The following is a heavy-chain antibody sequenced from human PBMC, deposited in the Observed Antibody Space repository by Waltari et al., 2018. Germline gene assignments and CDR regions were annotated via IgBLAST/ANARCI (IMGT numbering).Heavy chain of an antibody. CDR1: GFIVNDNS. Sequence: DVQMVETGGGLIQPGGSLKLSCGAAGFIVNDNSMSWVRQAPGKGLEWVSIVYTGGSTYYADFVKGRFTISRDSSKNTLYLQMNDLRAEDTAVYYCASSTAQPWTKGGLDNWGQGTLVIVSS. CDR3: ASSTAQPWTKGGLDN. V-gene: IGHV3-53*02. D-gene: IGHD5-18*01. J-gene: IGHJ4*02. CDR2: VYTGGST.